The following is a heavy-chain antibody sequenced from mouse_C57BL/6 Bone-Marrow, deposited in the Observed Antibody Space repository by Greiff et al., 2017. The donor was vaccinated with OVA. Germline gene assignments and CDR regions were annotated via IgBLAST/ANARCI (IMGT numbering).Heavy chain of an antibody. V-gene: IGHV7-3*01. CDR2: IRNKANGYTT. D-gene: IGHD2-3*01. J-gene: IGHJ4*01. CDR3: ARSYDGYDVYAMDY. Sequence: EVHLVESGGGLVQPGGSLSLSCAASGFTFTDYYMSWVRQPPGKALEWLGFIRNKANGYTTEYSASVKGRFTISRDKSQSILYRQMNALRAEDSATYYGARSYDGYDVYAMDYWGQGTSVTVSS. CDR1: GFTFTDYY.